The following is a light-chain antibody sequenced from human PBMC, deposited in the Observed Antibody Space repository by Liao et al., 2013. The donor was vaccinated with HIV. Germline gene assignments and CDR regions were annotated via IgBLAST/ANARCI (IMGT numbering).Light chain of an antibody. CDR3: QVWDGTNDHPV. Sequence: SYELTQPPSVSVAPGKTARITCGGNNIRTKSVHWYQQMPGQAPALVIYYDDDRPSGIPERFSGSNSGNTATLTISRVEPGDEAEYYCQVWDGTNDHPVFGGGTKLTVL. V-gene: IGLV3-21*04. CDR1: NIRTKS. J-gene: IGLJ3*02. CDR2: YDD.